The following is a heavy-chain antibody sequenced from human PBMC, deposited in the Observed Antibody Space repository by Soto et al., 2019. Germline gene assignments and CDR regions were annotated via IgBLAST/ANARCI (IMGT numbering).Heavy chain of an antibody. CDR1: GFTFSSYW. Sequence: EVQLVESGGGLVQPGGSVRLSCAASGFTFSSYWMHWVRQAPGKGLVWVSRINSDGSSTSYADSVKGRFTISRDNAKNTLYLQMNSLRAEDTAVYYCARAGDLGYCSGGSCAPDYWGQGTLVTVSS. CDR2: INSDGSST. V-gene: IGHV3-74*01. J-gene: IGHJ4*02. CDR3: ARAGDLGYCSGGSCAPDY. D-gene: IGHD2-15*01.